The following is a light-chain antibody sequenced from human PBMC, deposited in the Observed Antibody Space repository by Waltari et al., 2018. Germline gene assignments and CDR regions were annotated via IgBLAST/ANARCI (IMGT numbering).Light chain of an antibody. CDR2: GAS. CDR1: LGILHSSANKNQ. V-gene: IGKV4-1*01. Sequence: DIVMTQSPDSLSVSLGERATIHCKSSLGILHSSANKNQLGWYQQKSGQAPKLLIYGASTRESGVPDRCSGSGSGTDFTRTISSLQTEDVAVYYCQQYYSTPFTFGPGTKVDIK. J-gene: IGKJ3*01. CDR3: QQYYSTPFT.